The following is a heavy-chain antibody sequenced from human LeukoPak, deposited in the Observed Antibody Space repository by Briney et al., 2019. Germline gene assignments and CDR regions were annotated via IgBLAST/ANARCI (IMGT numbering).Heavy chain of an antibody. V-gene: IGHV3-15*07. J-gene: IGHJ4*02. CDR3: TTRRVDTGVVTGDF. CDR2: IKSESDGGTT. CDR1: GFIFNNVW. Sequence: GGSLRFPCAAFGFIFNNVWMIWSRRAPGKGLGWVPRIKSESDGGTTDYAAPVKGRFTISRDDSKNTLYLQMNSLKTDDTALYYCTTRRVDTGVVTGDFWGQGTLVTVSS. D-gene: IGHD2-21*02.